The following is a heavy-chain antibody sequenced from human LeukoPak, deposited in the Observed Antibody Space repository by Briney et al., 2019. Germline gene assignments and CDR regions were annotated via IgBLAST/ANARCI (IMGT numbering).Heavy chain of an antibody. D-gene: IGHD3-3*01. CDR2: IKGDGIST. V-gene: IGHV3-74*01. CDR3: AKDHYWSIDY. J-gene: IGHJ4*02. Sequence: GGSLRLSCAASGFDFSSNWMHWVRHAPGQGLVWVSRIKGDGISTNYADSVKGRFTISRDIAKNTLYPQMNSLRAEDTGVYYCAKDHYWSIDYWGRGTLVTVSS. CDR1: GFDFSSNW.